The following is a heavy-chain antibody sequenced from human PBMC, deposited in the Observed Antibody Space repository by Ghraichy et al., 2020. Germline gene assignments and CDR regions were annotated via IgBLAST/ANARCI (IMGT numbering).Heavy chain of an antibody. Sequence: GGSLRLSCAASGFTFSSYTMHWVRQAPGKGLEWVAVVSRDGNYKHYADSVKGRFTISRDNPENTVSLQMDSLRPEDTAVYYCARDFAWLVDFWGQGALVTVSS. D-gene: IGHD6-19*01. CDR3: ARDFAWLVDF. J-gene: IGHJ4*02. V-gene: IGHV3-30-3*01. CDR1: GFTFSSYT. CDR2: VSRDGNYK.